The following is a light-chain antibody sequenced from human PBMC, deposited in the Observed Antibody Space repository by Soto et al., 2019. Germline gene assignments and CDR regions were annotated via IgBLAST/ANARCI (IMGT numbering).Light chain of an antibody. CDR1: QGISNY. J-gene: IGKJ1*01. Sequence: DIQMTQSPSSLSASVGDRVTITCRASQGISNYVAWFQQKPGKVPKLLIYAASTLQSGVPSRFSGSGSVTDFTLTSSSLQPEDVETDYCQKYNSAPWTFGQGTRVEI. CDR2: AAS. CDR3: QKYNSAPWT. V-gene: IGKV1-27*01.